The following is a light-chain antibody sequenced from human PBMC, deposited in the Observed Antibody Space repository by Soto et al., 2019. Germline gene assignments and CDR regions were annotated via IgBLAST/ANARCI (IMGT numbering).Light chain of an antibody. CDR2: AAT. CDR1: QSLNSNF. CDR3: HQYDTSPPRYT. V-gene: IGKV3-20*01. Sequence: EIVLTQSPGTLSLSPGESATLSCRASQSLNSNFLAWHQQTPIQAPRLLDYAATSRATGIPDRFSVSASGTVGSLTISRLAPEDFAVYYYHQYDTSPPRYTFGQGTKLEIK. J-gene: IGKJ2*01.